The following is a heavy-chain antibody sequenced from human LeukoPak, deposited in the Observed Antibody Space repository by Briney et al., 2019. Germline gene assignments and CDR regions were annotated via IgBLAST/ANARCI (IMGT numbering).Heavy chain of an antibody. V-gene: IGHV4-4*07. CDR1: GGSISTYY. Sequence: PSETLSLTCTVSGGSISTYYWSWIRQPAGKGLEWIGRIYTSGSTNYNPSLKSRVTISVDTSKNQFSLKLSSVTAADTAVYYCAREQITMVRGVRYNWFDPWGQGTLVTVSS. D-gene: IGHD3-10*01. J-gene: IGHJ5*02. CDR3: AREQITMVRGVRYNWFDP. CDR2: IYTSGST.